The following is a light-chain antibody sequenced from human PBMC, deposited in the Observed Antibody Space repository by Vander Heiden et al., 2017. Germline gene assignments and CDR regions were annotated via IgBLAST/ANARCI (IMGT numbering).Light chain of an antibody. CDR1: SGSIASNY. CDR3: QSYDSSNLNWV. CDR2: EDN. J-gene: IGLJ3*02. Sequence: NFMLTQPHSVSESPGKTVTISCTRSSGSIASNYVQWYQQRPGSSPTTVIYEDNQSPSGVPDRFSGSIDSSSNSASLTISGLKTEDEADYYCQSYDSSNLNWVFGGGTKLTVL. V-gene: IGLV6-57*01.